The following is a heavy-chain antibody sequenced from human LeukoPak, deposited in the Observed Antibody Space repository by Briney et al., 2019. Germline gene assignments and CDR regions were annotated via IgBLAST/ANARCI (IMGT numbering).Heavy chain of an antibody. Sequence: PGGSLRLSCAASGFTFSSSGMYWVRQAPGKGLEWVACIHYDGSNKYYADSVKGRFAISRDNSKNTLYLQMNSLRAEDTAVYYCAKDYYGYMDYWGQGTLVTVSS. D-gene: IGHD3-10*01. CDR2: IHYDGSNK. J-gene: IGHJ4*02. CDR1: GFTFSSSG. V-gene: IGHV3-30*02. CDR3: AKDYYGYMDY.